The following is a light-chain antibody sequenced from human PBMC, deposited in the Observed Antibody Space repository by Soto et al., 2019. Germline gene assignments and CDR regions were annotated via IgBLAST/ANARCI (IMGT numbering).Light chain of an antibody. CDR3: QHYNLYSPWT. V-gene: IGKV1-5*01. Sequence: DIQMTQSPSTLSASVGDRVTITFRASQNINNWLAWYQLRPGKAPKLLIYDASSLESGVPSRFSGSGSGTDFTLTITSLQPDDFATYFCQHYNLYSPWTFGQGTKVDIK. CDR2: DAS. J-gene: IGKJ1*01. CDR1: QNINNW.